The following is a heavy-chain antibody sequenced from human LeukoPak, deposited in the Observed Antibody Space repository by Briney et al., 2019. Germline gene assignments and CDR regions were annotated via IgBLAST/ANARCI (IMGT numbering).Heavy chain of an antibody. CDR2: IYTSGST. V-gene: IGHV4-4*07. D-gene: IGHD3-10*01. CDR3: ARDREYYGSGSPPLVWIDP. CDR1: GRSISSYY. Sequence: NASETLSLSCTVSGRSISSYYWSWTRQPAGKGLECIGRIYTSGSTNYNPSLKSRVPISVDKSKNQFSLKLSSVTAADTAVYYCARDREYYGSGSPPLVWIDPWGQGALGSVSS. J-gene: IGHJ5*02.